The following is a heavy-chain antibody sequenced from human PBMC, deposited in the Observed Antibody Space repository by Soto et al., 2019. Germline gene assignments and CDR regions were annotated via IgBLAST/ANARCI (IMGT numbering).Heavy chain of an antibody. CDR1: GHSFTNYW. J-gene: IGHJ4*02. V-gene: IGHV5-51*01. CDR2: IFPGDSDT. CDR3: ARRTGSNLYFEY. Sequence: EVQLVQSGAEVKKPGESLKISCQGSGHSFTNYWIGWVRQMPGKGLECMGIIFPGDSDTRYSPSFQGQVTISADKSISTAYLQWRSLKASDTAIYYCARRTGSNLYFEYWGQGTLVTVSS. D-gene: IGHD1-26*01.